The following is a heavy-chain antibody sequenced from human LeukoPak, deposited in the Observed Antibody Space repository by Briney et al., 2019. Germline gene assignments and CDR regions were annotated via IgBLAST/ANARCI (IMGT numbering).Heavy chain of an antibody. D-gene: IGHD6-19*01. J-gene: IGHJ4*02. V-gene: IGHV1-8*02. CDR1: GYSFTSHN. CDR2: VSPSSGNT. CDR3: ARGHPGYASGWPDY. Sequence: ASVKVSCKTSGYSFTSHNINWVRQATGQGLEGMGWVSPSSGNTAYAQKFQGRVTMTRDTSISTAHMELSSLASEDTAVYYCARGHPGYASGWPDYWGQGALVTVSS.